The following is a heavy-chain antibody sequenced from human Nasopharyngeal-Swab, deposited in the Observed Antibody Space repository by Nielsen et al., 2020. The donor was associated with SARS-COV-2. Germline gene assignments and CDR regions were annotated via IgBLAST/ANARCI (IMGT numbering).Heavy chain of an antibody. CDR2: IIPIFGTA. Sequence: WVRQAPGQGLEWMGGIIPIFGTANYAQKFQGRVTITADKSTSTAYMELSSLRSEDTAVYYCARVADSKPGDYYMDVWGKGTTVTVSS. J-gene: IGHJ6*03. V-gene: IGHV1-69*06. CDR3: ARVADSKPGDYYMDV. D-gene: IGHD1-14*01.